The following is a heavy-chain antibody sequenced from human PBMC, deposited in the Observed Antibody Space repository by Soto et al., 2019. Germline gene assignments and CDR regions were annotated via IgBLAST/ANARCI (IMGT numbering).Heavy chain of an antibody. CDR3: ARGNLEYRSFRGGYHFDY. CDR1: GGSFSGYY. D-gene: IGHD6-6*01. J-gene: IGHJ4*02. Sequence: LETLSLTCAVYGGSFSGYYWSWIRQPPGKGLEWIGEINHSGSTNYNPSLKSRVTISVDTSKNQFSLKLSSVTAADTAVYYCARGNLEYRSFRGGYHFDYWGQGTLVTVSS. CDR2: INHSGST. V-gene: IGHV4-34*01.